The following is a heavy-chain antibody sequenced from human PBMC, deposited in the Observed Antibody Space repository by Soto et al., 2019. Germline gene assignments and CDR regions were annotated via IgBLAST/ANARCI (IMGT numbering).Heavy chain of an antibody. CDR2: ISAYNANT. Sequence: ASVKVSCKASGYTFTSYGISWVRQAPGQGLEWMGWISAYNANTNYAQKLQGRVTMTTDTSTSTAYMELRSLRSDDTAVYYCAKGKGSGTYIYYYGMDVWGQGTTVTVSS. V-gene: IGHV1-18*01. D-gene: IGHD3-10*01. CDR1: GYTFTSYG. J-gene: IGHJ6*02. CDR3: AKGKGSGTYIYYYGMDV.